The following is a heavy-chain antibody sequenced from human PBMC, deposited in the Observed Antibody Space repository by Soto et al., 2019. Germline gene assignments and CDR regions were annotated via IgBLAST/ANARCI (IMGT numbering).Heavy chain of an antibody. CDR2: IIPIFGTA. CDR3: ARAPIGGYQLLYTLYHYYYVMDV. J-gene: IGHJ6*02. V-gene: IGHV1-69*06. Sequence: ASVKVSCKASGGTFSSYAISWVRQAPGQGLEWMGGIIPIFGTANYAQKFQGRVTITADKSTSTAYMELSSLRSEDTAVYYFARAPIGGYQLLYTLYHYYYVMDVSAQGPTLPVPS. CDR1: GGTFSSYA. D-gene: IGHD2-2*02.